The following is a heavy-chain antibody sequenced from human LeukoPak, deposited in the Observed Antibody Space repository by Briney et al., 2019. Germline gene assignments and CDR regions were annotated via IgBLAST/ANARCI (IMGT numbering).Heavy chain of an antibody. CDR3: ARTHDFWTTRKGDYFDP. J-gene: IGHJ4*02. CDR1: GYTFASYY. Sequence: GASVKVSCKASGYTFASYYISWVRQAPGRGLEWMGWISGYNGNTNYAQRFQDRITMTVDKSTTTVYMELNSLRSDDTAVYYCARTHDFWTTRKGDYFDPWGQGTLVTVSS. CDR2: ISGYNGNT. V-gene: IGHV1-18*01. D-gene: IGHD3-3*01.